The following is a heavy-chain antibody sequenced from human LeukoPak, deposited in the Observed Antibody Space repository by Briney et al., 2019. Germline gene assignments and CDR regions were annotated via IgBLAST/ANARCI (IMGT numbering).Heavy chain of an antibody. CDR2: TYYRSKWYY. CDR3: ARDPVGGSTIFDY. V-gene: IGHV6-1*01. Sequence: SQTLSLTCAISGDSVSSNSAAWNWIRQSPSRGIEWPGRTYYRSKWYYDYAVAVKSRISINPDTSKNQFSLQLSSVTPEDTAVYYCARDPVGGSTIFDYWGQGTLVTVSS. CDR1: GDSVSSNSAA. D-gene: IGHD1-26*01. J-gene: IGHJ4*02.